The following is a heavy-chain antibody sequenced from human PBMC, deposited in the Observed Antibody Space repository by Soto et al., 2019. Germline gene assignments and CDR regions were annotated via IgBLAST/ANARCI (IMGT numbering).Heavy chain of an antibody. CDR2: IYPGDSDT. V-gene: IGHV5-51*01. J-gene: IGHJ4*02. Sequence: PGESLKISCKGPGYSFTSYWIGWVRQMPGKGLEWMGIIYPGDSDTRYSPSFQGQVTISADKSISTAYLQWSSLKASDTAMYYCAIIDYYDSSGYYPRYWGQGTLVTVSS. CDR1: GYSFTSYW. CDR3: AIIDYYDSSGYYPRY. D-gene: IGHD3-22*01.